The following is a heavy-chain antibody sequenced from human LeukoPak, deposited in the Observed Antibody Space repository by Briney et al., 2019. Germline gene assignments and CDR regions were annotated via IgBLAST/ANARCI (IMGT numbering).Heavy chain of an antibody. D-gene: IGHD4-23*01. Sequence: SQPLAFTFAISEDSVSSNSGAGNWIRQSPSRGLEWLGRAYYRSKWYNQSAVSVKSPIPINPETSKNQFSRQLNSVTPEDTAVYYCARDGGNYLDFWGQGNLVTVSS. V-gene: IGHV6-1*01. CDR3: ARDGGNYLDF. CDR1: EDSVSSNSGA. CDR2: AYYRSKWYN. J-gene: IGHJ4*02.